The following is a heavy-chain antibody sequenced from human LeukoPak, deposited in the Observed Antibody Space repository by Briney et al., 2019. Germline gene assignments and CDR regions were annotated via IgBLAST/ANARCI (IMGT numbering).Heavy chain of an antibody. CDR3: ARTIAAADH. CDR1: GGSISSYY. D-gene: IGHD6-13*01. V-gene: IGHV4-59*01. Sequence: SETLSLTCTVSGGSISSYYWSWIRQPPGKGLEWIGYIYYSGSTNYNPSLKSRVTISVDTSKNQFSLKLSSVTAADTAVYYCARTIAAADHWGQGTLVTVSS. J-gene: IGHJ4*02. CDR2: IYYSGST.